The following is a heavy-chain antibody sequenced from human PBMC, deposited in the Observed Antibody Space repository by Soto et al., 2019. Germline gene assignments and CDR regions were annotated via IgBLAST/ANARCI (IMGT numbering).Heavy chain of an antibody. CDR1: GYTFTNYW. CDR2: NYPGDSDA. J-gene: IGHJ6*02. Sequence: GESLKISCQGSGYTFTNYWIGWVRQRPGKGLEWMGINYPGDSDAKYNPSFQGPVTISADKSINTTYLQWSSLKASDTAIYYCAASIFYYGMDVWGQGTTVTVSS. V-gene: IGHV5-51*01. CDR3: AASIFYYGMDV.